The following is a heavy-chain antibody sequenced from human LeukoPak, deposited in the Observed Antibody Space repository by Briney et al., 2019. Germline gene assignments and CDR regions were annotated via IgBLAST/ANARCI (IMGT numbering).Heavy chain of an antibody. CDR1: GFTFSSYN. CDR2: ISSSSSYI. Sequence: GGSLRLSCAASGFTFSSYNMNWVRQAPGKGLEWVSSISSSSSYIYYADSVKGRFTISRDNAENSLYLQMNSLRAEDTAVYYCARSSSWTHDAFDIWGQGTMVTVSS. D-gene: IGHD6-13*01. J-gene: IGHJ3*02. CDR3: ARSSSWTHDAFDI. V-gene: IGHV3-21*01.